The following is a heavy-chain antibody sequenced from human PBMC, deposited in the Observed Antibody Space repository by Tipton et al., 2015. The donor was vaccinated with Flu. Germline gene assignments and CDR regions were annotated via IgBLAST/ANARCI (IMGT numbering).Heavy chain of an antibody. CDR1: GFTFSHYT. J-gene: IGHJ3*02. CDR2: ISSSRSYI. V-gene: IGHV3-21*01. Sequence: VQLVQSGGGLVKPGGSLRLSCAASGFTFSHYTMNWVRQAPGKGLEWVSSISSSRSYILYSDSVKGRFTISRDNAKNSLYLQMNSLRAEDTAVYHCARRFSSSSGSSAFDIWGQGTMITVSS. D-gene: IGHD6-6*01. CDR3: ARRFSSSSGSSAFDI.